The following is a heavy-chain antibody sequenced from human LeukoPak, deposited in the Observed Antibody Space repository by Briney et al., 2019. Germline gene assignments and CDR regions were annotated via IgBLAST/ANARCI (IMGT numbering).Heavy chain of an antibody. V-gene: IGHV1-69*06. CDR3: ARDRVAAAGHLHWYFDL. Sequence: SVKVSCKASGGTFSSYAISWVRQAPGQGLEWMGGIIPIFGTANNAQKFQGRVTITADKSTSTAYMELSSLRSEDTAVYYCARDRVAAAGHLHWYFDLWGRGTLVTVSS. CDR1: GGTFSSYA. D-gene: IGHD6-13*01. CDR2: IIPIFGTA. J-gene: IGHJ2*01.